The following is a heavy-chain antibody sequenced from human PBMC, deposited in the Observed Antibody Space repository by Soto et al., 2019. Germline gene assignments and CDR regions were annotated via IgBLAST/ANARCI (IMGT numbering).Heavy chain of an antibody. Sequence: ASVKVSCKASGYTFTIYGISWVPPAPGQGLEWMGWLSAYNGNTNYAQKLQGRGTMTTETSKSTAYRELRILISDDTAVHYCAGRYCSSTNCYTADYYGMDVWAQGTTVNVSS. CDR3: AGRYCSSTNCYTADYYGMDV. D-gene: IGHD2-2*02. CDR1: GYTFTIYG. V-gene: IGHV1-18*04. CDR2: LSAYNGNT. J-gene: IGHJ6*02.